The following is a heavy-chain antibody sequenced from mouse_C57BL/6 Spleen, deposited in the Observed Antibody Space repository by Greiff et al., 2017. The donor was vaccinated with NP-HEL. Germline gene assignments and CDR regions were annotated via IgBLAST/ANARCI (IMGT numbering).Heavy chain of an antibody. CDR2: INPNNGGT. J-gene: IGHJ2*01. V-gene: IGHV1-26*01. CDR3: ARGIRRYFDY. Sequence: VQLQQSGPELVKPGASVKISCKASGYTFTDYYMNWVKQSHGKSLEWIGDINPNNGGTSYNQKFKGKATLTVDKSSSTAYMELRSLTSEDSAVYYCARGIRRYFDYWGQGTTLTVSS. CDR1: GYTFTDYY.